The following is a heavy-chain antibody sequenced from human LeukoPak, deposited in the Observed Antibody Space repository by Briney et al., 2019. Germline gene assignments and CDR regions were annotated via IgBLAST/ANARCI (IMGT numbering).Heavy chain of an antibody. Sequence: PSETLSLTCTVSGGSISSYYWSWIRQPPGKGLEWIGEINHSGSTNYNPSLKSRVTISVDTSKNQFSLRLSSVTAADTAVYYCARIYSGSWGQGTLVTVSS. CDR2: INHSGST. CDR3: ARIYSGS. D-gene: IGHD1-26*01. V-gene: IGHV4-34*01. J-gene: IGHJ4*02. CDR1: GGSISSYY.